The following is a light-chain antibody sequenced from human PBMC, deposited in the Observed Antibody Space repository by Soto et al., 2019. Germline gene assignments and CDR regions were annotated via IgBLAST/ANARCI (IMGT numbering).Light chain of an antibody. CDR2: DVT. J-gene: IGLJ2*01. CDR1: SSDVGGYNF. V-gene: IGLV2-8*01. Sequence: QSALTQPPSASGSPGQSVTISCTGASSDVGGYNFVSWYQHHPGKDPRLMIYDVTQRPSGVPDRFSGSKSGNTASLTVSGLQVDDEAYSYCSSYAGSSIPVAFGGGTKVTVL. CDR3: SSYAGSSIPVA.